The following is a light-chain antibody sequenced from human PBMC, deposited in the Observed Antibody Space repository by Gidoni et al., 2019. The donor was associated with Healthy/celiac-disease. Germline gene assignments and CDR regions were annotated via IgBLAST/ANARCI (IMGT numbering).Light chain of an antibody. Sequence: DIQMTQSPSSLSASVGDRVTITCRVSQSISSYLNWYQQKPGKAPKLLIYAASSLQSGVPSRFSGSGSGTDFNLTISSLQPEDFATYYCQQSYSTPRTFGQGTKVEIK. CDR3: QQSYSTPRT. CDR2: AAS. J-gene: IGKJ1*01. CDR1: QSISSY. V-gene: IGKV1-39*01.